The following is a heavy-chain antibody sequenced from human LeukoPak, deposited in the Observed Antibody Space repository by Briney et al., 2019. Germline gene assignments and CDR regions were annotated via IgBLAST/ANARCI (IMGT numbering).Heavy chain of an antibody. Sequence: PSXTLSLTCAVYGGSFSGYYWSWIRQPPGKGLEWIGEINHSGSTNYNPSLKKGVTISVDKSKNQFSLKRRYVAAADTAVYYCARGVRVPMIVVVIILDYWGQGTLVTVSS. J-gene: IGHJ4*02. D-gene: IGHD3-22*01. V-gene: IGHV4-34*01. CDR2: INHSGST. CDR3: ARGVRVPMIVVVIILDY. CDR1: GGSFSGYY.